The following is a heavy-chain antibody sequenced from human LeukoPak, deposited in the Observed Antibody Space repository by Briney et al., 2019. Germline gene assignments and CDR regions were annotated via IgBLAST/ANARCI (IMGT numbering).Heavy chain of an antibody. J-gene: IGHJ4*02. CDR3: ASGYSSSWYFYY. D-gene: IGHD6-13*01. CDR2: ISAYNGNT. Sequence: ASVKVSCKASGYTFTSYGISWVRQAPGQGLEWMGWISAYNGNTNYAQKLQGRVTMTTDTSTSTAYVELRSLRSDDTAVYYCASGYSSSWYFYYWGQGTLVTVSS. CDR1: GYTFTSYG. V-gene: IGHV1-18*01.